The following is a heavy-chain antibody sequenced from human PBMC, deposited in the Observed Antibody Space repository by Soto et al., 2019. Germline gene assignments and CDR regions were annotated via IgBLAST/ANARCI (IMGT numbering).Heavy chain of an antibody. CDR1: GFTFSSYA. J-gene: IGHJ3*02. Sequence: GGSLRLSCAASGFTFSSYAMHWVRQAPGKGLEWVAVISYDGSNKYYADSVKGRFTISRDNSKNTLFLQMNSLRVEDTALYYCATRAAFLSDISLRHDAFVIRGQGIMVNV. D-gene: IGHD6-13*01. CDR2: ISYDGSNK. V-gene: IGHV3-30-3*01. CDR3: ATRAAFLSDISLRHDAFVI.